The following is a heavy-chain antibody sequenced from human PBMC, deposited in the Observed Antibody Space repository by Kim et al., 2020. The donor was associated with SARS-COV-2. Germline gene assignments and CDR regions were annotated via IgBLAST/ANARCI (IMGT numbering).Heavy chain of an antibody. CDR1: GGSISSSSYY. CDR2: MYYSGST. D-gene: IGHD6-13*01. J-gene: IGHJ4*02. V-gene: IGHV4-39*01. CDR3: ATPPRIAAAGYFDY. Sequence: SETLSLTCTVSGGSISSSSYYWGWIRQPPGKGLEWIGSMYYSGSTYYNPSLKSRVTISVDTSKNQFSLKLSSVTAADTAVYYCATPPRIAAAGYFDYWGQGTLVTVSS.